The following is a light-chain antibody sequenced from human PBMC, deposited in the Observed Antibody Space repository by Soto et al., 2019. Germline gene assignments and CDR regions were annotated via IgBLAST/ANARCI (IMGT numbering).Light chain of an antibody. J-gene: IGKJ1*01. V-gene: IGKV3-11*01. CDR2: NAS. CDR1: QTVSSR. CDR3: HQHNSWSRT. Sequence: EIGVTHSPSTLASSAGERATLSCRASQTVSSRLAWYQHKPGKAPRLLIYNASTRTTGVPARFSGSGSGTEFTLTISSLQPDDFAAYYCHQHNSWSRTFGQGTKVDIK.